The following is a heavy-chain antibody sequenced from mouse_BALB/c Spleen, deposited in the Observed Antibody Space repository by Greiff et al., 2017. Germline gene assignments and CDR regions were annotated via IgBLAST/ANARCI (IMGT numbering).Heavy chain of an antibody. V-gene: IGHV5-17*02. CDR3: AGLTDFDY. J-gene: IGHJ2*01. CDR1: GFTFSSFG. D-gene: IGHD4-1*01. Sequence: EVHLVESGGGLVQPGGSRKLSCAASGFTFSSFGMHWVRQAPEKGLEWVAYISSGSSTIYYADTVKGRFTISRDNPKNTLFLQMTSLRSEDTAMYYCAGLTDFDYWGQGTTLTVSS. CDR2: ISSGSSTI.